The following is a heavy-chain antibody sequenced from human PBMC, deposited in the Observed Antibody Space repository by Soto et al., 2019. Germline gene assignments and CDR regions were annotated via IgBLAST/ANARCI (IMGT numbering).Heavy chain of an antibody. V-gene: IGHV4-31*03. D-gene: IGHD3-10*01. CDR3: ARDRPYGSGTYVGQGAKFFYDSGMDV. CDR2: IYYTGDT. J-gene: IGHJ6*02. CDR1: GGSISSGGFY. Sequence: QVQLQESGPGQVKPSQTLSLTCTVSGGSISSGGFYWSWIRQHPGKGLEWIAYIYYTGDTYYNPSLKSRLTMSVDTSKNQFSLRLSSVTAADTAVYYCARDRPYGSGTYVGQGAKFFYDSGMDVWGPGTTVTVSS.